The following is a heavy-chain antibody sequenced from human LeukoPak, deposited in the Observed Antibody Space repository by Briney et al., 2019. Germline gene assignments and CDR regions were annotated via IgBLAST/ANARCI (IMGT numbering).Heavy chain of an antibody. D-gene: IGHD4-11*01. CDR3: ARRGSNPRAFDY. V-gene: IGHV3-20*04. CDR2: INWNGGST. J-gene: IGHJ4*02. CDR1: GFTFDDYG. Sequence: GGSLRLSCAASGFTFDDYGMSWVRQAPGKGLEWGSGINWNGGSTGYADSVKGRFTISRDNAKNSLYLQMNSLRAEDTALYYCARRGSNPRAFDYWGQGTLVTVSS.